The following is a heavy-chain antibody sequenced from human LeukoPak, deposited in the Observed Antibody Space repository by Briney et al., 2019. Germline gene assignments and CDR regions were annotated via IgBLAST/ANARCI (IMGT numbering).Heavy chain of an antibody. CDR2: ISSSSSYI. D-gene: IGHD3-22*01. J-gene: IGHJ4*02. Sequence: GGSLRLSCAASGFTFSSYSMNWVRQAPGKGLEWVSSISSSSSYIYYADSLKGRFTISRDNAKNSLYLQMNSLTAEDTAIYYCARGIRSNDGGTYYPYHFDYWGQGTLVTVSS. CDR1: GFTFSSYS. CDR3: ARGIRSNDGGTYYPYHFDY. V-gene: IGHV3-21*04.